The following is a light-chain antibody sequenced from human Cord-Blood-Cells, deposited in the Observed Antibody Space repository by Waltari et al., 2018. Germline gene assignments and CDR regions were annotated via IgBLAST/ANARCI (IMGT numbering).Light chain of an antibody. CDR3: CSYAGSYTFVV. V-gene: IGLV2-11*01. CDR2: DVS. Sequence: QSALTQPRSVSGSPGQSVTISCTGTSSDVGGYNYVSWYQQHPGKAPKRMIYDVSKRPAGVPVRFSGSKSGNTASLTISGLQAEDEADYYCCSYAGSYTFVVFGGGTKLTVL. CDR1: SSDVGGYNY. J-gene: IGLJ2*01.